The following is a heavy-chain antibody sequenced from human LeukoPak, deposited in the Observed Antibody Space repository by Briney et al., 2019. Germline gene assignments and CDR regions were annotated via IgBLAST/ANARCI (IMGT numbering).Heavy chain of an antibody. CDR2: IKEEGSGK. D-gene: IGHD2-21*02. CDR3: ARGLAYCGGDCYRALDY. V-gene: IGHV3-7*02. Sequence: PGGSLRLSCAASGFTFSSYWMSWVRQAPGKGLEWVANIKEEGSGKYYVDSVKGRFTISRDNAKNSLYLQMNSLRDEDTAVYYCARGLAYCGGDCYRALDYWGQGTLVTVSS. CDR1: GFTFSSYW. J-gene: IGHJ4*02.